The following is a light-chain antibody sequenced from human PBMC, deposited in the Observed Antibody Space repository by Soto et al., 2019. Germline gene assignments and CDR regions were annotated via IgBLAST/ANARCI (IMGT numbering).Light chain of an antibody. Sequence: DIVVTQSPDSLAVSLGERATINCKSSQSVLYTSNNKNYLAWYQQKPRQPPKLLIYWASTRESGVPDRFSGSGSRTDFTLTISSLQAEDVAVYYCQQYYHTPITFGKGKRLEIK. CDR2: WAS. CDR1: QSVLYTSNNKNY. CDR3: QQYYHTPIT. J-gene: IGKJ5*01. V-gene: IGKV4-1*01.